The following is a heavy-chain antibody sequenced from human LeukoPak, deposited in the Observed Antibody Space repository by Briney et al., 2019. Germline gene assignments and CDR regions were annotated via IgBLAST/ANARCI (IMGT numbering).Heavy chain of an antibody. Sequence: SETLSLTCTVSGGSISNYYWTWIRQPPGKGLEWIGFISYSGNTNYNPSLKSRVTISLDTSKNQFSLKLSSVTAADTAVYYCARDQDYYDSSGYYYWGLDPWGQGTLVTVSS. CDR1: GGSISNYY. CDR3: ARDQDYYDSSGYYYWGLDP. J-gene: IGHJ5*02. D-gene: IGHD3-22*01. V-gene: IGHV4-59*12. CDR2: ISYSGNT.